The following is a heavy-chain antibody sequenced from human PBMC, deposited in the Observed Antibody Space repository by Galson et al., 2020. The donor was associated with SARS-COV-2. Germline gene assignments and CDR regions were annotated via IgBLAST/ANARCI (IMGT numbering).Heavy chain of an antibody. J-gene: IGHJ5*02. CDR1: GYTFTRYG. Sequence: ASVKVSCKASGYTFTRYGISWVRQAPGQGLEWMGWISAYNGNTNYAQKLQGRVTLTTDTSTSTAYMELRGLRSDDTAVYYCARGEGLRFLVWLPQGWFDPWGQGTLVTVSS. CDR3: ARGEGLRFLVWLPQGWFDP. CDR2: ISAYNGNT. V-gene: IGHV1-18*04. D-gene: IGHD3-3*01.